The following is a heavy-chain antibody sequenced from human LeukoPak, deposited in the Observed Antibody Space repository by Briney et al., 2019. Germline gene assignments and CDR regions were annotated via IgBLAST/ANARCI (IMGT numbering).Heavy chain of an antibody. CDR2: MSYDGSNK. D-gene: IGHD5-18*01. J-gene: IGHJ4*02. CDR3: ARYSYGQGGFDY. V-gene: IGHV3-30*01. CDR1: GFTFSDYA. Sequence: GGSLRLSCVASGFTFSDYAMHWVRQAPGKGLEWLAVMSYDGSNKYYADSVKGRFTISRDNSKNTLYLQMNSLRAEDTAVYYCARYSYGQGGFDYWGQGTLVTVSS.